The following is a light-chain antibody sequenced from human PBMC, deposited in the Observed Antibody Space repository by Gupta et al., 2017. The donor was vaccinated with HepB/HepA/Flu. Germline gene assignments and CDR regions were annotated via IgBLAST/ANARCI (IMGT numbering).Light chain of an antibody. V-gene: IGLV2-23*02. CDR3: CSYAGSSTLV. CDR2: EVS. Sequence: QSALTQPASVSGSPGQSITISCTGTSSDGGSYNLVSWYQQHPGKAPKLMIYEVSKRPSGVSNRFSGSKSGNTASLTISGLQAEDEADYYCCSYAGSSTLVFGGGTKLSVL. J-gene: IGLJ2*01. CDR1: SSDGGSYNL.